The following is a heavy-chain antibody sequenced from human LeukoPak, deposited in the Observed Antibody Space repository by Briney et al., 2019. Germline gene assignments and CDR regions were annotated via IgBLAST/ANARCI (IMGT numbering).Heavy chain of an antibody. CDR1: GYTFTGYY. Sequence: ASVKVSCKASGYTFTGYYMHWVRQAPGQGLEWMGWINPNSGGTNYAQKYQGRVTMTRHTSISTAYMELSRLRSDDAAVYYCARDTGAARLWFDPWGQGTLVTVSS. CDR3: ARDTGAARLWFDP. CDR2: INPNSGGT. D-gene: IGHD6-6*01. J-gene: IGHJ5*02. V-gene: IGHV1-2*02.